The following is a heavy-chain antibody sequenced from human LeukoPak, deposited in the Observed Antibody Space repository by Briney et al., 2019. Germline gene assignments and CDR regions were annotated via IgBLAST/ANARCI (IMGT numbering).Heavy chain of an antibody. J-gene: IGHJ5*02. D-gene: IGHD2-15*01. Sequence: ASVKVSCKASGYTFTGYYMHWVRQAPGQGLEWMGRINPNSGGTNYAQKFQGRVTMTRDTSISTAYMELSRLRSDDTVVYYCARDKVVVRRSWFDPWGQGTLVTVSS. CDR3: ARDKVVVRRSWFDP. V-gene: IGHV1-2*05. CDR1: GYTFTGYY. CDR2: INPNSGGT.